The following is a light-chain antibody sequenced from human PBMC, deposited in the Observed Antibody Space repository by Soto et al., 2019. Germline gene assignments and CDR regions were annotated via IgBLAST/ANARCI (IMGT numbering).Light chain of an antibody. J-gene: IGKJ2*01. CDR1: QSGSSY. V-gene: IGKV3-11*01. CDR2: DAS. CDR3: QKRFKCPRFT. Sequence: EIVLTQSPATLSLSPGERATLSCRASQSGSSYLAWYQQKPAQAPRLLIYDASNRDTGIPARFSGGGSGTAFTLTSSRLEPADFEVYYCQKRFKCPRFTFGKGTKLEIK.